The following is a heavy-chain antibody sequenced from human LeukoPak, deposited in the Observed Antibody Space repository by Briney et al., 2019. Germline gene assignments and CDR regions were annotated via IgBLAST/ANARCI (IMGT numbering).Heavy chain of an antibody. CDR3: ASEGYDYVWGSYRYGNY. V-gene: IGHV1-8*01. D-gene: IGHD3-16*02. J-gene: IGHJ4*02. CDR2: MNPNSGNT. CDR1: GCTFTSYD. Sequence: ASVKVSCKASGCTFTSYDINWVRQATGQGLEWMGWMNPNSGNTGYAQKFQGRVTMTRNTSISTAYMELSSLRSEDTAVYYCASEGYDYVWGSYRYGNYWGQGTLSPSPQ.